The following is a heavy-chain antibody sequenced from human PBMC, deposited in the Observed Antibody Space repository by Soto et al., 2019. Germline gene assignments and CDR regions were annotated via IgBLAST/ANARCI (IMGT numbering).Heavy chain of an antibody. J-gene: IGHJ4*02. V-gene: IGHV3-23*01. CDR3: ARYYYVATGYHYAFDY. CDR1: GFTISNSA. Sequence: GGSLRLSCAASGFTISNSAATWVRQAPGKGLEWVSTISGSGTTYYADSVKGRFTISRDNSNNTLCLQLHILRAEDLALYYCARYYYVATGYHYAFDYWGRGTLVTVSS. D-gene: IGHD3-22*01. CDR2: ISGSGTT.